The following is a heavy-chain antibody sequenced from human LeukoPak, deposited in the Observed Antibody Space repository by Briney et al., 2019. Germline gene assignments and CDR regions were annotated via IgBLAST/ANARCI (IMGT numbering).Heavy chain of an antibody. CDR3: AKDMAYGSGSYSPFDY. J-gene: IGHJ4*02. Sequence: GALRLSCAASGFTFSSYAMHWVRQAPGKGLEWVAVISYDGSNKYYADSVKGRFTISRDNAKNSLYLQMNSLRAEDTAVYYCAKDMAYGSGSYSPFDYWGQGTLVTVSS. V-gene: IGHV3-30-3*01. CDR2: ISYDGSNK. CDR1: GFTFSSYA. D-gene: IGHD3-10*01.